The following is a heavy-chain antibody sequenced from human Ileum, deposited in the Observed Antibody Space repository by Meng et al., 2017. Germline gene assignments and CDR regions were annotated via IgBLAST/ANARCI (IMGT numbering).Heavy chain of an antibody. J-gene: IGHJ4*02. CDR1: GFTFSGYA. V-gene: IGHV3-23*01. Sequence: GESLKISCAASGFTFSGYAMSWVRQAPGKGLEWVSGISGSGDTTYYADSVKGRFTISRDNSKNTLYLQMNSLRAEDTAVYYCAKDHIIAVSGILSYWGQGTLVTVSS. CDR3: AKDHIIAVSGILSY. CDR2: ISGSGDTT. D-gene: IGHD6-19*01.